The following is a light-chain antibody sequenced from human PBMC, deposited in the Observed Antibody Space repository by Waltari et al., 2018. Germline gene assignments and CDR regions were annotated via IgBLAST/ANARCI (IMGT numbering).Light chain of an antibody. CDR1: SPNIGNNA. J-gene: IGLJ3*02. Sequence: QSVLTQPPSVSEAPRQRVIIPCSGSSPNIGNNAVNWYQQFPGKAPRLLIYQDDLLSSGVSDRFSASKSGTSASLAISGLQSEDEADYYCAAWDDSLSGWVFGGGTKLTVL. CDR2: QDD. CDR3: AAWDDSLSGWV. V-gene: IGLV1-36*01.